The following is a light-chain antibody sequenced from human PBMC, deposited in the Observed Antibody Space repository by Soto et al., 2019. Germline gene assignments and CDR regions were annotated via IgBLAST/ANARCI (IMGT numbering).Light chain of an antibody. CDR3: QERSKWPVT. Sequence: EIVLTQSPATLSLSPGERATLSCRASQSVNSYLAWYQQKPGQAPRLLIYDATSRATGIPARFSGSGSGTDFTLTISSLETKDFAVYYCQERSKWPVTFGGGTKVEIK. V-gene: IGKV3-11*01. CDR1: QSVNSY. J-gene: IGKJ4*01. CDR2: DAT.